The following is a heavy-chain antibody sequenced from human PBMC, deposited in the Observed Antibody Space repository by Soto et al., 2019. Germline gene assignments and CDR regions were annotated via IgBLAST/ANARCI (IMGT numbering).Heavy chain of an antibody. CDR1: GFTFSSYS. V-gene: IGHV3-21*01. Sequence: GGPLRLSCAASGFTFSSYSMNWVRQAPGKGLEWVSSISSSSSYIYYADSVKGRFTISRDNAKNSLYLQMNSLRAEDTAVYYCARDYLLGYCSSTSCYKYNWFDPWGQGTLVTVSS. CDR2: ISSSSSYI. CDR3: ARDYLLGYCSSTSCYKYNWFDP. J-gene: IGHJ5*02. D-gene: IGHD2-2*02.